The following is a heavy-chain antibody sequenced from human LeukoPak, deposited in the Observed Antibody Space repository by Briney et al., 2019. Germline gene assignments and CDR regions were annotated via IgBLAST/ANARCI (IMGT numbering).Heavy chain of an antibody. CDR3: ARAHPPEMATISY. V-gene: IGHV1-2*02. CDR1: GYTFTGYY. J-gene: IGHJ4*02. D-gene: IGHD5-24*01. Sequence: ASVNVSCKASGYTFTGYYMHWVRQAPGQGLEWMGWINPNSGGTNYAKKFQGRVTMTRDTSISPAYMELSRLRSDDTAVYYCARAHPPEMATISYWGQGTLVTVSS. CDR2: INPNSGGT.